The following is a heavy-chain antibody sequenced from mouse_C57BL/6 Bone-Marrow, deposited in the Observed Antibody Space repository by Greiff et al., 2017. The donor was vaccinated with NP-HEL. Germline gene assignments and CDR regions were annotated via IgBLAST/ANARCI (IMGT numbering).Heavy chain of an antibody. CDR1: GYTFTSYW. D-gene: IGHD1-1*01. CDR3: ARYYGSSYVDY. CDR2: IDPSDSYI. J-gene: IGHJ2*01. V-gene: IGHV1-50*01. Sequence: QVQLQQPGAELVKPGASVKLSCKASGYTFTSYWMQWVKQRPGQGLEWIGEIDPSDSYIYYNQKLKGKVTLTVDTSSSTPFMQLSSLTSEDSAVYYYARYYGSSYVDYWGKGTTLTVAS.